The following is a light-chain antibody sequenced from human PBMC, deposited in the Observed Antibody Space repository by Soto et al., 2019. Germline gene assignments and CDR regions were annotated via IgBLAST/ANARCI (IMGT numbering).Light chain of an antibody. CDR3: QDYGTSWT. CDR2: AAS. J-gene: IGKJ1*01. Sequence: EIVMTQSPATLSVSPGERATLSCRASQSVSNNLAWYQQQPGQAPRLLIYAASSRATGIPDRFSGSGSGTDFTLTINRLEPEDFAVYYCQDYGTSWTFGQGTKVDIK. V-gene: IGKV3-20*01. CDR1: QSVSNN.